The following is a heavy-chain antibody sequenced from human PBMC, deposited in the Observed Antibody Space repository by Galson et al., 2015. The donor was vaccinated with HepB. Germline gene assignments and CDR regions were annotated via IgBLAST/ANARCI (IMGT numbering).Heavy chain of an antibody. CDR1: GFTFSSYW. Sequence: SLRLSCAASGFTFSSYWMSWVRQAPGKGLEWVANIKQDGSEKYYVDSVKGRFTISRDNAKNSLYLQMNSLRAEDTAVYYCAREAVAVAGNPDAVDIWGQGTMVTVSS. CDR3: AREAVAVAGNPDAVDI. CDR2: IKQDGSEK. V-gene: IGHV3-7*03. J-gene: IGHJ3*02. D-gene: IGHD6-19*01.